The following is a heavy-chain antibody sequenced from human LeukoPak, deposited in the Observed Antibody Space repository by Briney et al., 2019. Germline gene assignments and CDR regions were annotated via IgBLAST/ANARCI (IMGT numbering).Heavy chain of an antibody. CDR3: ARGSPAEYYFDY. Sequence: GASVKVSCTASGGTFISYAISWVRQAPGQGLEWMGGIIPIFGTANYAQKFQGRVTITTDESTSTAYMELSSLRSEDTAVYYCARGSPAEYYFDYWGQGTLVTVSS. J-gene: IGHJ4*02. D-gene: IGHD1-14*01. CDR1: GGTFISYA. CDR2: IIPIFGTA. V-gene: IGHV1-69*05.